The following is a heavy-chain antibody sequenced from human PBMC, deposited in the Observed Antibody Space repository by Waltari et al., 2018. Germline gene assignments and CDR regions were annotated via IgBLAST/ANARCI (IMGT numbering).Heavy chain of an antibody. J-gene: IGHJ4*02. D-gene: IGHD4-4*01. Sequence: QVQLVQSEAEVKKPGASVKVSCKASGYTFTSYDINWVRQATGQGLEWMGWMNPNRGNMGYAQKFQGRVTITRNTSISTAYMELSSLRAEDTAVYYCARHYSNYELDYWGQGTLVTVSS. CDR1: GYTFTSYD. CDR2: MNPNRGNM. CDR3: ARHYSNYELDY. V-gene: IGHV1-8*03.